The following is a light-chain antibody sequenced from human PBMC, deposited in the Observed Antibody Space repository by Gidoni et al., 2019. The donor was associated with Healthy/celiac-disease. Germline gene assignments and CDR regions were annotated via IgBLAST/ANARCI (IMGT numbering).Light chain of an antibody. CDR2: GAS. V-gene: IGKV3-15*01. CDR3: QQYNNWPPGRT. Sequence: EIVMTQSPATLSVSPGERATLSCRASQSVSSNLDWYQQKPGQAPRLLIYGASTRATGIPARFSGSGSGTEFTLTISSLQSEDFAVYYCQQYNNWPPGRTFGQGTKVEIK. J-gene: IGKJ1*01. CDR1: QSVSSN.